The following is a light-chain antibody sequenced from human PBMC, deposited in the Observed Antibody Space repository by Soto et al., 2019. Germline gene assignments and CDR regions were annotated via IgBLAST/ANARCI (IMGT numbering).Light chain of an antibody. V-gene: IGKV3-11*01. CDR3: QQRSNWPIT. J-gene: IGKJ5*01. Sequence: ESGLTQSPATRSLSPGGSATLSCRATRSLSSYLAWYQQKPGKAPRLLIYDASSRPTDIPARFSGSGSGTDFTLTISSLEPEDFALYYCQQRSNWPITFGQGTRLEIK. CDR1: RSLSSY. CDR2: DAS.